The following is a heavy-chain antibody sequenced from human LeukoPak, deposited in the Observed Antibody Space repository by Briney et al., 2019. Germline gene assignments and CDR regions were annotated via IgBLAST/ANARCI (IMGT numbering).Heavy chain of an antibody. D-gene: IGHD5-24*01. CDR2: INHSGST. CDR1: GGSFSGYY. J-gene: IGHJ4*02. Sequence: PSETLSLTCAVYGGSFSGYYWSWIRQPPGKGLEWIREINHSGSTNYNPSLKSRVTISVDTSKNQFSLKLSSVTAADTAVYYCARQGDGYNFDYWGQGTLVTVSS. V-gene: IGHV4-34*01. CDR3: ARQGDGYNFDY.